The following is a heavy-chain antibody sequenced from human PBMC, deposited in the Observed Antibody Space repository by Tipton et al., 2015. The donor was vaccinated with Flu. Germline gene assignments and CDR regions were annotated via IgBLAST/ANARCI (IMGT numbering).Heavy chain of an antibody. CDR2: VHQTGST. V-gene: IGHV4-38-2*01. CDR1: GDSIGSRYY. D-gene: IGHD3-10*01. J-gene: IGHJ4*02. CDR3: ARLTYYYGSGTSDC. Sequence: TLSLTCSVSGDSIGSRYYWAWIRQPPGKGLEWIGNVHQTGSTYYNPSLTSRVTIAVDRPRNQFSLRLTSVTAADTAVYYCARLTYYYGSGTSDCWGQGTLLTVSS.